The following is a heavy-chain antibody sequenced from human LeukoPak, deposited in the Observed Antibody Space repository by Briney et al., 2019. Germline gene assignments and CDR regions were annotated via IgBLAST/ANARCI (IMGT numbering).Heavy chain of an antibody. CDR2: ISGSGGST. CDR3: AKISAVAGTYFDY. D-gene: IGHD6-19*01. V-gene: IGHV3-23*01. Sequence: GGSLRLSCAASKFAFSSYAMSWVRQAPGKGLEWVSAISGSGGSTYYADSVKGRFTISRDNSKNTLYLQMNSLRAEDTAVYYCAKISAVAGTYFDYWGQGTLVTVSS. J-gene: IGHJ4*02. CDR1: KFAFSSYA.